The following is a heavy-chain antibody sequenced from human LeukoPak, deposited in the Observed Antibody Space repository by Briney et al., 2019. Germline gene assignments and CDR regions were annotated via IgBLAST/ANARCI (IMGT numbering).Heavy chain of an antibody. D-gene: IGHD2-15*01. J-gene: IGHJ4*02. CDR2: ISSSSSTI. CDR1: AFTFSSYG. CDR3: ARDQTPFY. Sequence: GGSLRLSCAASAFTFSSYGINWVRQAPGRGLEWVSYISSSSSTIAYADSVKGRFTISRDNAKNSLYLQMNSLRDEDTAVYYCARDQTPFYWGQGSLVTVSS. V-gene: IGHV3-48*02.